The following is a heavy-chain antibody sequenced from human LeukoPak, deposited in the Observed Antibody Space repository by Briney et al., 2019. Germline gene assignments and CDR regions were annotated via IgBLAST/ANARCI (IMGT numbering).Heavy chain of an antibody. Sequence: GGSLRLSCAASGFTFSSYAMSWVRQAPGKGLEWVSVISGSGGRTYYADSVKGRFTISRDNAKNSLYLQMNSLRDEDTAVYYCARCAYGEDYFDYWGQGTLVTVSS. CDR2: ISGSGGRT. J-gene: IGHJ4*02. CDR1: GFTFSSYA. D-gene: IGHD4-17*01. V-gene: IGHV3-23*01. CDR3: ARCAYGEDYFDY.